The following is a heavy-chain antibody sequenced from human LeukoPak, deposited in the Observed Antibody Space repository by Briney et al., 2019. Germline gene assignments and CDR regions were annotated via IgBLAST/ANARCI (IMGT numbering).Heavy chain of an antibody. D-gene: IGHD3-10*01. J-gene: IGHJ4*02. CDR2: ISYDGSNK. CDR3: AKEDGSGSRLFGY. V-gene: IGHV3-30-3*01. CDR1: GFTFSSYA. Sequence: PGRSLRLSCAASGFTFSSYAMHWVRQAPGKGLEWVAVISYDGSNKYYADSVKGRFTISRDNSKNTLYLQMNSLRAEDTAVYYCAKEDGSGSRLFGYWGQGTLVTVSS.